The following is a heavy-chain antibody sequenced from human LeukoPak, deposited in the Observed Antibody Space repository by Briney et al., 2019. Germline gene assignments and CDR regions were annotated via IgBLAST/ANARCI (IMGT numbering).Heavy chain of an antibody. CDR3: ARGEVSSSWGRFDP. D-gene: IGHD6-13*01. V-gene: IGHV1-18*01. CDR2: ISAYNGNT. Sequence: ASVKVSCKASGYTFTSYGISWVRQAPGQGLEWMGWISAYNGNTHYTQKLQGRVTMTTDTSTSTAYMELRSLRSDDTAVYYCARGEVSSSWGRFDPWGQGTLVTVSS. CDR1: GYTFTSYG. J-gene: IGHJ5*02.